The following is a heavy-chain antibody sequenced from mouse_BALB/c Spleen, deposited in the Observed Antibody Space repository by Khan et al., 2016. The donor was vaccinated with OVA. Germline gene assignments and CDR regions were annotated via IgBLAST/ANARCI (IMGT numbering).Heavy chain of an antibody. CDR1: GFSLTSYG. CDR2: IWRGGST. CDR3: AKHDYVMDY. J-gene: IGHJ4*01. V-gene: IGHV2-5-1*01. Sequence: QVQLQQSGPSLVQPSQSLSITCTVSGFSLTSYGVHWVRQSPGKGLEWLGLIWRGGSTDYNAAFMSRLNITKDTSKNQVFFNMNNLQPYDTAIYYCAKHDYVMDYWGQGTSVTVSS. D-gene: IGHD2-3*01.